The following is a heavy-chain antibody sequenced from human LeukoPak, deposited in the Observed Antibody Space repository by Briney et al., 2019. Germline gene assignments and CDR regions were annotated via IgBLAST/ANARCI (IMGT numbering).Heavy chain of an antibody. Sequence: SETLSLTCAVYGGSFSGYYWSWIRQPPGKGLEWIGEINHSGSTNYNPSLKSRVTISVDTSKNQFSLKLSSVTAADTAVYYCARLFITMVRGVQTARPGKYFDYWGQGTLVTVSS. CDR2: INHSGST. CDR3: ARLFITMVRGVQTARPGKYFDY. CDR1: GGSFSGYY. J-gene: IGHJ4*02. V-gene: IGHV4-34*01. D-gene: IGHD3-10*01.